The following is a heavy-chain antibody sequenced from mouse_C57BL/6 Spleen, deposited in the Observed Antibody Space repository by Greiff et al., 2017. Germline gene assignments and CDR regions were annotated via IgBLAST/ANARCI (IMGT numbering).Heavy chain of an antibody. V-gene: IGHV3-6*01. CDR3: AREEIYYYGSYWYFDV. CDR1: GYSITSDY. Sequence: EVKLMESGPGLAKPSQTLSLTCSVTGYSITSDYWNWIRKFPGNKLEWMGYISYDGSNNYNPSLKNRISITRDTSKNQFFLKLNSVTTEDTATYYCAREEIYYYGSYWYFDVWGTGTTVTVSS. D-gene: IGHD1-1*01. CDR2: ISYDGSN. J-gene: IGHJ1*03.